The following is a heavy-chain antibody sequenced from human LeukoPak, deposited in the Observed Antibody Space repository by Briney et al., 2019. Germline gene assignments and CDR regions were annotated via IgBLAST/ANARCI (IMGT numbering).Heavy chain of an antibody. D-gene: IGHD3-16*01. V-gene: IGHV4-38-2*01. J-gene: IGHJ4*02. CDR1: GYSISTGDF. CDR3: ARARGTYIDY. Sequence: SETLSLTCAASGYSISTGDFWVWIRQSPGQGLEWFGSIFHTGSTSYKPSFKSGVSLSADTSKNEFSLKQTHMTATDTALYYCARARGTYIDYWGQGAPVTVSS. CDR2: IFHTGST.